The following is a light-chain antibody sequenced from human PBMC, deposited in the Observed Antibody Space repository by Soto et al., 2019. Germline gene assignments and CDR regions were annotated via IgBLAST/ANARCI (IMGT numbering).Light chain of an antibody. CDR1: SGHSSYA. CDR2: LNSDGSH. Sequence: QPVLTQSPSASASLGASVKLTCTLSSGHSSYAIAWHQQQPEKGPRYLMKLNSDGSHSKGDGIPDRFSGSSSGAERYLTISSLQSEDEADYYCQTWGTGIYVVFGGGTKLTGL. V-gene: IGLV4-69*01. CDR3: QTWGTGIYVV. J-gene: IGLJ2*01.